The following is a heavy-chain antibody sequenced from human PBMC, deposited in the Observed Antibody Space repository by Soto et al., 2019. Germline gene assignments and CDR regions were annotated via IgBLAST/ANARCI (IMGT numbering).Heavy chain of an antibody. J-gene: IGHJ4*02. D-gene: IGHD6-6*01. CDR2: ISASGAYT. Sequence: PGGSLRLSCAASGFTFSSYAVSWARQTPGKGLEWVSTISASGAYTYYADSVKGRFTISRDNSKNTLYLQMRSLRAGDTATYYCAKEVIAARPSYFDYWGQGTLVTVSS. CDR1: GFTFSSYA. V-gene: IGHV3-23*01. CDR3: AKEVIAARPSYFDY.